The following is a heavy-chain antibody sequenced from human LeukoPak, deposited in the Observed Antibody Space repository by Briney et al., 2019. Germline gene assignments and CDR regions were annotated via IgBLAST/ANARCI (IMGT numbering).Heavy chain of an antibody. CDR1: GFTFSSYS. J-gene: IGHJ4*02. D-gene: IGHD2-15*01. CDR3: AKDTGYCSGGSCYSFDY. V-gene: IGHV3-21*04. CDR2: ISSSSSYI. Sequence: GGSLRLSCAASGFTFSSYSMNWVRQAPGKGLEWVSSISSSSSYIYYADSVKGRFTISRDNAKNSLYLQMNSLRAEDTAVYYCAKDTGYCSGGSCYSFDYWGQGTLVTVSS.